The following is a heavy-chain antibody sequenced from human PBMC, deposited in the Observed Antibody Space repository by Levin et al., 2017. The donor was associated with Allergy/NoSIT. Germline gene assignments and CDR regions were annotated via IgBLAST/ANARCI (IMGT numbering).Heavy chain of an antibody. D-gene: IGHD2-21*02. CDR3: ARERAYCGGDCYSDAFDI. J-gene: IGHJ3*02. V-gene: IGHV3-7*04. CDR1: GFTFSSYW. Sequence: LSLTCAASGFTFSSYWMSWVRQAPGKGLEWVANIKQDGSEKYYVDSVKGRFTISRDNAKNSLYLQMNSLRAEDTAVYYCARERAYCGGDCYSDAFDIWGQGTMVTVSS. CDR2: IKQDGSEK.